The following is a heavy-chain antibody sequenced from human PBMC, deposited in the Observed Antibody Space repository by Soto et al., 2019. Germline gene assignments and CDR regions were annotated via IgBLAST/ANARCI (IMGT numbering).Heavy chain of an antibody. V-gene: IGHV1-2*04. CDR1: GYTFAGYY. CDR2: INPNSGGT. J-gene: IGHJ6*02. CDR3: ARGKGAVKTAYYYYGMDV. Sequence: GASVKVSFKASGYTFAGYYMHWVRQAPGQGLEWMGWINPNSGGTNYAQKFQGWVTMTRDTSISTAYMELSRLRSDDTAVYYCARGKGAVKTAYYYYGMDVWGQGTTVTVSS. D-gene: IGHD4-17*01.